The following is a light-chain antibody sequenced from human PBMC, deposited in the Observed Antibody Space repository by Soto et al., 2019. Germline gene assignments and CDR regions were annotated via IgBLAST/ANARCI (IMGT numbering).Light chain of an antibody. CDR2: DDD. CDR3: GSWDSSLSAYV. Sequence: VLTQPPSVSAAPGQKVTISCSGSSSNIGGNSVSWYQQLPGTAPKLLTYDDDKRPSGIPDRFSGSKSGTSATLGITGFQTGDEADYYCGSWDSSLSAYVFATGTKV. J-gene: IGLJ1*01. CDR1: SSNIGGNS. V-gene: IGLV1-51*01.